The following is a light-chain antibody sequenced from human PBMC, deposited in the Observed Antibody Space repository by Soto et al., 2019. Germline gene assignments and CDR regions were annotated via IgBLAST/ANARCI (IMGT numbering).Light chain of an antibody. CDR3: QQYHSYWT. J-gene: IGKJ1*01. CDR1: QNIRSR. Sequence: QMTQSPSNLSSSFGDRVTITCRASQNIRSRLAWFQQKPGKAPKLLIYDASSLESGVPQRFSGSGSGTEFTLTISSLQTDDVSTYYCQQYHSYWTFGQGTKVDIK. CDR2: DAS. V-gene: IGKV1-5*01.